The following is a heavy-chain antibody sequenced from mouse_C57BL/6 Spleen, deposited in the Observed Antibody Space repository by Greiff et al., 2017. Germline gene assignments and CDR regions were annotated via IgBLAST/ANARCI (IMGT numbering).Heavy chain of an antibody. CDR2: ISNGGGST. CDR3: ARQYSNSDFDY. J-gene: IGHJ2*01. CDR1: GFTFSDYY. D-gene: IGHD2-5*01. V-gene: IGHV5-12*01. Sequence: EVKLMESGGGLVQPGGSLKLSCAASGFTFSDYYMYWVRQTPEKRLEWVAYISNGGGSTYYPDTVKGRFTISRDNAKNTLYLQMSRLKSEDTAMYYCARQYSNSDFDYWGQGTTLTVSS.